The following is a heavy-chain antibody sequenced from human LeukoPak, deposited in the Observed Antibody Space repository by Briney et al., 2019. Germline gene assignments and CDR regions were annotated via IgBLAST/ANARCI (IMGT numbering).Heavy chain of an antibody. Sequence: ASVKFSCKASGYTFTSYGISRVRQAPGQGLEWMGWISAYNGNTNYAQKLQGRVTMTTDTSTSTAYMELRSLRSDDTAVYYCARRHESWNYVPLAFDIWGQGTMVTVSS. V-gene: IGHV1-18*01. J-gene: IGHJ3*02. D-gene: IGHD1-7*01. CDR2: ISAYNGNT. CDR3: ARRHESWNYVPLAFDI. CDR1: GYTFTSYG.